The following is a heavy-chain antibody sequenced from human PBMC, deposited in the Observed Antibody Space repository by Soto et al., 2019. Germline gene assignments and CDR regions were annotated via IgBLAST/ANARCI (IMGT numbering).Heavy chain of an antibody. CDR1: GYTFTSYD. J-gene: IGHJ4*02. CDR3: AGVSSRVGAFHFDY. CDR2: INADNGNT. Sequence: ASVKVSCKASGYTFTSYDMQWVRQDPGQRLEWMGWINADNGNTKYSQKFQGRVTITRDTSASTAYMELSSLRSEDTSVYYCAGVSSRVGAFHFDYWGQGTLVTVSS. D-gene: IGHD3-16*01. V-gene: IGHV1-3*01.